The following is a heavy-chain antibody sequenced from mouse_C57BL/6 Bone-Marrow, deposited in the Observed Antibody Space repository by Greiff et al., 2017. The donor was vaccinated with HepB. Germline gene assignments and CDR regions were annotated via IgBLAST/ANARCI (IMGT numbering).Heavy chain of an antibody. J-gene: IGHJ2*01. Sequence: QVQLQQSGAELVKPGASVKLSCKASGYTFTEYTIHWVKQRSGQGLEWIGWFYPGSGSIKYNEKFKSKATLTVDKSSSTAYMQLSSLTSEDSAVYYCARWLLLRFDYWGQGTTLTVSS. CDR3: ARWLLLRFDY. CDR1: GYTFTEYT. CDR2: FYPGSGSI. D-gene: IGHD1-1*01. V-gene: IGHV1-62-2*01.